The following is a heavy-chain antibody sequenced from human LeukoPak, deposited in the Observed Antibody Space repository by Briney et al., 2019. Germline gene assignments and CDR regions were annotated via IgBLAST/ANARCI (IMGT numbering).Heavy chain of an antibody. J-gene: IGHJ4*02. CDR2: IVGSGGST. D-gene: IGHD3-9*01. CDR1: EFTFSNYA. V-gene: IGHV3-23*01. CDR3: AKWGDYDILTGYYDSDY. Sequence: PGASLRLSCAASEFTFSNYAMSWVRQALGKGLEWVSAIVGSGGSTYYADSVKGRFTISRDNPKNTLYLQMNSLRAEDTAVYYCAKWGDYDILTGYYDSDYWGQGTLVTVSS.